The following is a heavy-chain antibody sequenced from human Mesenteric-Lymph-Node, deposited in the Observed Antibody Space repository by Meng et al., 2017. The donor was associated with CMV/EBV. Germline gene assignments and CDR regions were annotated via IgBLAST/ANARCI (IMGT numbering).Heavy chain of an antibody. CDR3: ARSRHYYFYGLDV. CDR2: VYFTGTT. Sequence: SETLSLTYIVSGGSISSYYYNWIRQSPGKGLESIGYVYFTGTTNYNPSLESRVTISVDTSKNQISLRLSSVTAADTAVYYCARSRHYYFYGLDVWGQGTTVTVSS. CDR1: GGSISSYY. V-gene: IGHV4-59*01. J-gene: IGHJ6*02.